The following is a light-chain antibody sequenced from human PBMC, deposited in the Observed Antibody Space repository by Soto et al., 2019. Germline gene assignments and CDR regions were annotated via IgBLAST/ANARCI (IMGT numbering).Light chain of an antibody. Sequence: DIQMTQSPPSLSASVGDRVTITCRASQGIGNYLAWYQQKPGKVPKLLIYGASTLQSGVPSRFSGSGSGTDFTLTISSLRPEDVATYYCQKYDRAPWTFGPGTRVEIK. J-gene: IGKJ1*01. CDR1: QGIGNY. CDR3: QKYDRAPWT. V-gene: IGKV1-27*01. CDR2: GAS.